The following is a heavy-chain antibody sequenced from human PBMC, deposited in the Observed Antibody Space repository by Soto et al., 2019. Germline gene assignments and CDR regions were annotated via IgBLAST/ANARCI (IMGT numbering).Heavy chain of an antibody. CDR3: ARDVIGHDNYETIGYYFDH. V-gene: IGHV5-10-1*01. CDR1: GYSFTSYW. CDR2: IDPSDSYT. J-gene: IGHJ4*02. Sequence: GESLKISCKGSGYSFTSYWISWVRQMPGKGLEWMGRIDPSDSYTNYSPSFQGHVTISADKSISTAYLQWSSLKASDTAVYYCARDVIGHDNYETIGYYFDHWGPGTLVTVSS. D-gene: IGHD3-16*01.